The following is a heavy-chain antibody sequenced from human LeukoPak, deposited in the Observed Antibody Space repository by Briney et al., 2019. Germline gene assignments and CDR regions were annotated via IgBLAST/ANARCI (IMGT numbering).Heavy chain of an antibody. D-gene: IGHD2-15*01. CDR3: ARGARDGVVGWFDP. Sequence: PSETLSLTCTVSGDSSSTYSWTWLRQPPGKGLEWIGYIYYSGSTNYNPSLKSRITISVDTSKRQISLKLSSVTAADTAVYYCARGARDGVVGWFDPWDQGTLVTVSS. V-gene: IGHV4-59*01. CDR2: IYYSGST. CDR1: GDSSSTYS. J-gene: IGHJ5*02.